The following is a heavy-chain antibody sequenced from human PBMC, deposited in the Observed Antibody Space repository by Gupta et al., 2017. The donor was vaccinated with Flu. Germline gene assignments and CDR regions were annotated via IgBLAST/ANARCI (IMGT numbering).Heavy chain of an antibody. J-gene: IGHJ5*02. CDR1: GFPFSGST. D-gene: IGHD3/OR15-3a*01. CDR3: ARGMDGGWFDP. Sequence: EVQLVESGGGLVQPGGSLKLSCAASGFPFSGSTIHWVRQASGKGLEWLSRIRSKANSYATAYAASVKGRFTISRDDSKNTAYLQMDSLQTDDTAVYYCARGMDGGWFDPRGQGTLVTVSS. CDR2: IRSKANSYAT. V-gene: IGHV3-73*01.